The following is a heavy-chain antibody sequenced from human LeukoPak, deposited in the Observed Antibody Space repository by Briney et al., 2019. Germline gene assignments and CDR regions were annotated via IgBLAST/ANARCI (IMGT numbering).Heavy chain of an antibody. CDR2: IRYDGSNK. J-gene: IGHJ4*02. V-gene: IGHV3-30*02. Sequence: PGGSLRLSCATSGFIFSSYGMHWVRQAPGKGLEWVAFIRYDGSNKYYAASVKGRFTISRDNSKNTLYLQMNSLRADDTAVYYCGNGVWEQVISADYWGQGTLVTVSS. CDR1: GFIFSSYG. D-gene: IGHD1-26*01. CDR3: GNGVWEQVISADY.